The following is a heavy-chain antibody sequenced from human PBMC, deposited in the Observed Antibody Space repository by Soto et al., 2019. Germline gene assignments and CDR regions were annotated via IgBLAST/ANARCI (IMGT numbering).Heavy chain of an antibody. CDR1: GFVFNNYA. CDR3: AKEIGAYIVGLLQY. V-gene: IGHV3-23*01. CDR2: IRGNGDKT. Sequence: EVHLLESGGGLAQPGRSLRLSCATSGFVFNNYAMTWVRQAQGKGLEWVSSIRGNGDKTYYAESLKGRVTISRDNSQNTLYLQIDSLRAEDTVIYFCAKEIGAYIVGLLQYWGQGSLVTVSS. D-gene: IGHD2-21*01. J-gene: IGHJ4*02.